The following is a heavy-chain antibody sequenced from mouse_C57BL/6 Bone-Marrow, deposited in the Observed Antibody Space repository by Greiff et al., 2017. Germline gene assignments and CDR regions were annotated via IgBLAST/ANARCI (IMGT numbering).Heavy chain of an antibody. CDR2: IYPGSGST. CDR1: GYTFTSYW. D-gene: IGHD1-1*01. CDR3: ARYHYYGSRIDY. Sequence: QVQLQQPGAELVKPGASVKMSCKASGYTFTSYWITWVKQRPGQGLEWIGDIYPGSGSTNYNEKFKSKATLTVDTSSSTAYMQLSSLTSEDTAVYYCARYHYYGSRIDYWGQGTTLTVSS. V-gene: IGHV1-55*01. J-gene: IGHJ2*01.